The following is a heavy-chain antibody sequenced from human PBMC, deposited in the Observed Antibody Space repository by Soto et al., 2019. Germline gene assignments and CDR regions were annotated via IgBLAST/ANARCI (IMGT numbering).Heavy chain of an antibody. CDR1: ELTVSNSP. Sequence: HPGWSMGLSCAASELTVSNSPVTGARQTPGEGLDWVATISGDGSQIYYADSVKGWFTISRDNSKNTLYLQMNSLRVEDTAIFYCARGLPTVRPRFDYWGQGPLVTVPS. D-gene: IGHD5-12*01. J-gene: IGHJ4*01. V-gene: IGHV3-23*01. CDR2: ISGDGSQI. CDR3: ARGLPTVRPRFDY.